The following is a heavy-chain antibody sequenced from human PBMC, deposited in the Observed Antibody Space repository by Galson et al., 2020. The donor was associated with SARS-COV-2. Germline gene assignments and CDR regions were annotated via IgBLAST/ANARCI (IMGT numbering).Heavy chain of an antibody. V-gene: IGHV3-48*01. D-gene: IGHD1-1*01. CDR1: GFTFSSYS. Sequence: LSLTCAASGFTFSSYSMNWVRQAPGKGLEWVSYISSSSSTIYYADSVKGRFTISRDNAKNSLYLQMNSLRAEDTAVYYCAREVNERWFDPWGQGTLVTVSS. CDR2: ISSSSSTI. J-gene: IGHJ5*02. CDR3: AREVNERWFDP.